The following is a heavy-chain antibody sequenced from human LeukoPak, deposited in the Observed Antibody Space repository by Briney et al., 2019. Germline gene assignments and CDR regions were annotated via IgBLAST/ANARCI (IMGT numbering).Heavy chain of an antibody. CDR2: IYYSGST. J-gene: IGHJ4*02. D-gene: IGHD2-2*01. Sequence: RSSETLSLTCAVSGGSISSGDYSWSWIRQHPGKGLEWIGYIYYSGSTYYNPSLKSRVTISVDTSKNQFSLKLSSVTAADTAVYYCARFSRPFYCSSTSCYPHYFDYWGQGTLVTVSS. CDR3: ARFSRPFYCSSTSCYPHYFDY. CDR1: GGSISSGDYS. V-gene: IGHV4-31*11.